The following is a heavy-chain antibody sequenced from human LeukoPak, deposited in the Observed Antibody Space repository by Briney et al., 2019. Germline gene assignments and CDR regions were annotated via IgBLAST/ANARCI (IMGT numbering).Heavy chain of an antibody. D-gene: IGHD1-14*01. Sequence: PGASLRLSCVASGFTFSTYAMSWLRRAPGKGLEWVPAISGSDPGTYYADSVKGRFTISRDNSKNTLYLQMNSLRAEDTAIYFCAKGTLGSCRRARCYPFDSWGQGTLVTVSS. CDR1: GFTFSTYA. J-gene: IGHJ4*02. CDR3: AKGTLGSCRRARCYPFDS. CDR2: ISGSDPGT. V-gene: IGHV3-23*01.